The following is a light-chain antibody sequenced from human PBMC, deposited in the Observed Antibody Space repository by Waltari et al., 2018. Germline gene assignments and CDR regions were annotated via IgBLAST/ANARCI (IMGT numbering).Light chain of an antibody. CDR2: AAS. CDR3: QQANSDPLT. CDR1: QGISSS. V-gene: IGKV1-9*01. Sequence: DIQSTQSPSFLPASVGDRVTITCRASQGISSSLAWFQQKPGRAPKLLIYAASTLPGGVPSRFSGSGSGTEFTLTIINLQPEDFATYYCQQANSDPLTFGGGTKVEMK. J-gene: IGKJ4*01.